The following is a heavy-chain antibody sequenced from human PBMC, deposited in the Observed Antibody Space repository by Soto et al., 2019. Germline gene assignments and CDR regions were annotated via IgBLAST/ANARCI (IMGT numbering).Heavy chain of an antibody. D-gene: IGHD1-26*01. CDR1: GFTFTSSA. CDR3: ARHGPGPIIVGPTGDALDI. Sequence: WASVKVSCKASGFTFTSSAVQWVRQARGQRLEWIGWIVVGSGNTNHAQKFQERVTITRDKSISTAYLQWSSLKASDTAMYYCARHGPGPIIVGPTGDALDIWGQGTMVTVSS. CDR2: IVVGSGNT. V-gene: IGHV1-58*01. J-gene: IGHJ3*02.